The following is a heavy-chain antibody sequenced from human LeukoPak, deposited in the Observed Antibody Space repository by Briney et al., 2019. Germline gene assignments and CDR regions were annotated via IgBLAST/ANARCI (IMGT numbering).Heavy chain of an antibody. V-gene: IGHV2-70*11. CDR2: VDWDDDR. Sequence: ESGPALVKPTQTLTLTCTFSGFSLSTRGMCVTWIRQPPGKALEWVSRVDWDDDRYFSTSLKTRLTISKDTSKDQVVLTMTNMDPVDTATYYCARHNGFSSSLDYWGQGTLVTVSS. J-gene: IGHJ4*02. CDR3: ARHNGFSSSLDY. D-gene: IGHD2-8*01. CDR1: GFSLSTRGMC.